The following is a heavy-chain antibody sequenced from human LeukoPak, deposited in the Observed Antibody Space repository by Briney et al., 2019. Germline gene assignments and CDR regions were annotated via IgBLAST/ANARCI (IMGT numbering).Heavy chain of an antibody. V-gene: IGHV3-23*01. CDR2: ISGSGGST. CDR3: AKSSNYGGNTYYFDY. CDR1: GFTFSSYA. J-gene: IGHJ4*02. D-gene: IGHD4-23*01. Sequence: GGSLRLSCAASGFTFSSYAMSWVRQAPGKGLEWVSAISGSGGSTYYADSVKGRFTISRDNSKNTLYLQMNSLRAEDTAVYYCAKSSNYGGNTYYFDYWGQGTLVTVSS.